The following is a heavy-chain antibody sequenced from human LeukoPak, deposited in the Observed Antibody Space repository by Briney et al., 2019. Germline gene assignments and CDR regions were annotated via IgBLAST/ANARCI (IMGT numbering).Heavy chain of an antibody. Sequence: GESLKISCKASGYSFTTYWIGWVRQMPGKGLEWMGIIFPGDSNTRYSPSFQGQVTISVDKSTNTAYLQWHNLKASDTAMYYCARGNNATYYDWFDPGGQGTLVTVSS. CDR3: ARGNNATYYDWFDP. J-gene: IGHJ5*02. CDR2: IFPGDSNT. D-gene: IGHD1-26*01. V-gene: IGHV5-51*01. CDR1: GYSFTTYW.